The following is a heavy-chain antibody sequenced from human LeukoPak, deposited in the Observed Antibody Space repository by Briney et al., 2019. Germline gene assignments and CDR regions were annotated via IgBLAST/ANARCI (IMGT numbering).Heavy chain of an antibody. D-gene: IGHD3-22*01. CDR3: AKSESGYPYYFDY. V-gene: IGHV3-11*01. CDR2: ISSSGTTI. J-gene: IGHJ4*02. Sequence: PGGSLRLSCAASGFTFSDYYMSWFRQAPGKGLEWLSYISSSGTTIYYADSVKGRFTISRDNARKNLYLQMNSLRAEDTALYYCAKSESGYPYYFDYWGQGTLVTVSS. CDR1: GFTFSDYY.